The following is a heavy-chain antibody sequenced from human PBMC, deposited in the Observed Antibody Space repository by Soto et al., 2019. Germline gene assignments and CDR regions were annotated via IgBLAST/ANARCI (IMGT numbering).Heavy chain of an antibody. Sequence: ASVKVSCKASGYTFTSYGISWVRQAPGQGLEWMGWISAYNGNTNYAQKLQGRVTMTTDTSTSTAYMELRSLRSDDTAVYYCARDFTIFGVVTDFDYWGQGTLVSVSS. CDR1: GYTFTSYG. V-gene: IGHV1-18*01. CDR2: ISAYNGNT. CDR3: ARDFTIFGVVTDFDY. J-gene: IGHJ4*02. D-gene: IGHD3-3*01.